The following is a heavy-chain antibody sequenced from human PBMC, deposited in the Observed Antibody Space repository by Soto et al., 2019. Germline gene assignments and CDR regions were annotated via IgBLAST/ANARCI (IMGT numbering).Heavy chain of an antibody. CDR1: GYTFTSYG. CDR2: ISAYNGNT. D-gene: IGHD7-27*01. J-gene: IGHJ5*02. Sequence: ASVKVSCKASGYTFTSYGISWVRRAPGQGLEWMGWISAYNGNTNYAQKLQGRVTMTRDTSISTASMELSRLRSDDTAIYYCARSALVLTLYLPTAHWFDPWGQGTLVTVSS. CDR3: ARSALVLTLYLPTAHWFDP. V-gene: IGHV1-18*01.